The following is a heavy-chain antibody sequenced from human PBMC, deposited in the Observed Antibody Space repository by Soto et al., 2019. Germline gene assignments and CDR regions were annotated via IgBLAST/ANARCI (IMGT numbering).Heavy chain of an antibody. CDR1: GFTFSSYG. D-gene: IGHD6-13*01. CDR3: AQGARRAAQQLVQEGY. V-gene: IGHV3-30*03. Sequence: GGSLRLSCAASGFTFSSYGMHWVRQAPGKGLEWVAVISYDGSNKYYADSVKGRFTISRDNSKNTLYLQMNSLRAEDTAVYYCAQGARRAAQQLVQEGYWGQGTLVTVSS. J-gene: IGHJ4*02. CDR2: ISYDGSNK.